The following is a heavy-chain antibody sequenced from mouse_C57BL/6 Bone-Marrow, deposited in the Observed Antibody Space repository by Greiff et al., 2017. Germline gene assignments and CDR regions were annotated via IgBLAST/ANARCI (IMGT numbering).Heavy chain of an antibody. CDR1: GYTFTSYW. Sequence: VQLQQSGAELVKPGASVKLSCKASGYTFTSYWMQWVKQRPGQGLEWIGEIDPSDSYTNYNQKFKGKATLTVDTSSSTAYMQLSSLTSEDSAVYYCARGWYGAYWGQGTLVTVSA. CDR3: ARGWYGAY. J-gene: IGHJ3*01. V-gene: IGHV1-50*01. D-gene: IGHD2-10*02. CDR2: IDPSDSYT.